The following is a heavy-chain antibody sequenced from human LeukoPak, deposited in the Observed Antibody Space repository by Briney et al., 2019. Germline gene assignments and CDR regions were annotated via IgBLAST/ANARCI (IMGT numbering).Heavy chain of an antibody. CDR1: GGSFSGYY. J-gene: IGHJ6*04. CDR3: ARVPNYYGSGSYYNPPYYYYYGMDV. V-gene: IGHV4-34*01. Sequence: SETLSLTCAVYGGSFSGYYWSWIRQPPGKGLEWIGEINHSGSTNYNPSLKSRVTIPVGTSKNQFSLKLSSVTAADTAVYYCARVPNYYGSGSYYNPPYYYYYGMDVWGKGTTVTVSS. CDR2: INHSGST. D-gene: IGHD3-10*01.